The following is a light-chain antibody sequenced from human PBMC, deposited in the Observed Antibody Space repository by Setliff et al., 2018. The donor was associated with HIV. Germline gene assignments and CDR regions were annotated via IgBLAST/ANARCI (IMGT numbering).Light chain of an antibody. V-gene: IGLV2-14*01. CDR2: DVN. CDR1: SSDVGGYNY. Sequence: QSALTQPASVSGSPGQSITISCSGTSSDVGGYNYVSWYQQHPGKAPKLMIYDVNKRPSGVSNRFPGSKSGNTASLTISGLQAEDEADYYCSSYTSRSTKVFGTGTKVTV. J-gene: IGLJ1*01. CDR3: SSYTSRSTKV.